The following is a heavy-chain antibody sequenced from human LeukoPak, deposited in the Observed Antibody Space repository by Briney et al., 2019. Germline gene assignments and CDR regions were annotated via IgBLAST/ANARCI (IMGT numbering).Heavy chain of an antibody. CDR1: GFTFSNAW. CDR2: IKSKTDGGTT. Sequence: GGSLRLSCAASGFTFSNAWMSWVRQAPGKGLEWVGRIKSKTDGGTTDYAAPVKGRFTISRDDSKNTLYLQMNSLKTEGTAVYYCTTDHIAVAGTAYYFDYWGQGTLVTVSS. CDR3: TTDHIAVAGTAYYFDY. D-gene: IGHD6-19*01. J-gene: IGHJ4*02. V-gene: IGHV3-15*01.